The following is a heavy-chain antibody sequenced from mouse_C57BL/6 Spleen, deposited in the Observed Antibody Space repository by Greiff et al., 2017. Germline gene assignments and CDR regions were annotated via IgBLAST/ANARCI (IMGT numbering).Heavy chain of an antibody. J-gene: IGHJ2*01. V-gene: IGHV1-52*01. D-gene: IGHD2-3*01. CDR1: GYTFTSYW. CDR3: AKEDDGYLDY. CDR2: IDPSDSVT. Sequence: QVQLQQPGAELVRPGSSVKLSCKASGYTFTSYWMHWVKQRPIQGLEWIGNIDPSDSVTHYNQKFKDKATLTVDKSSSTAYMQLSSLTSEDSAVYYCAKEDDGYLDYWGQGTTLTVSS.